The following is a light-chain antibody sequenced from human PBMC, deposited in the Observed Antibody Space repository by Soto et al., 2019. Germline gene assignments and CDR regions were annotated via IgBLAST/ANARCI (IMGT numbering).Light chain of an antibody. Sequence: QSVLTRPASVSGSPGQSITISCTGTSSDVGSYNLVSWYQQHPGKAPKFMIYEVNKRPSGVSNRFSGSKSGNTASLTISGLQAEDEADYYCCSYGGSYTWIFGGGTKLTVL. CDR2: EVN. J-gene: IGLJ2*01. CDR1: SSDVGSYNL. CDR3: CSYGGSYTWI. V-gene: IGLV2-23*02.